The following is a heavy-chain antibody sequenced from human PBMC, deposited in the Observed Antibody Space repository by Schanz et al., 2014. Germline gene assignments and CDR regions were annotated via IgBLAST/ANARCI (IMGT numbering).Heavy chain of an antibody. CDR2: MYINSGST. CDR3: AKDMNREATAPES. J-gene: IGHJ5*02. D-gene: IGHD5-12*01. V-gene: IGHV3-53*01. CDR1: GFTVNTNY. Sequence: EVQLVESGGGLIQPGGSLRLSCAVSGFTVNTNYMSWVRQAPGKGLEWISSMYINSGSTQYADSVKGRFTISRDNSKNTLYLQMNSLRAEDTAVYYCAKDMNREATAPESWGQGTLVVVSS.